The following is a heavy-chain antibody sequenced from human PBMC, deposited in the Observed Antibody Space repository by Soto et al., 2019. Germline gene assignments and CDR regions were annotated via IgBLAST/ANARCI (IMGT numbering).Heavy chain of an antibody. J-gene: IGHJ3*02. CDR2: ISGSGGST. CDR3: AKDCGDSYGYDAFDI. V-gene: IGHV3-23*01. Sequence: EVQLLESGGGLVQPGGSLRLSCAASGFTFSSYAMSWVRQAPGKGLEWVSAISGSGGSTYYADSVKGRFTISRDNSKNPLYLQMNRLRAEGTVVYYCAKDCGDSYGYDAFDIWGQGTMVTVSS. D-gene: IGHD5-18*01. CDR1: GFTFSSYA.